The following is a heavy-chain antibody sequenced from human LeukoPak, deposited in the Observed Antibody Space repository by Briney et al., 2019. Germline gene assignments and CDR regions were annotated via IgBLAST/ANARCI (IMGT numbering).Heavy chain of an antibody. CDR3: AAERYCSSTSCRTSDH. Sequence: SVKVSCKASGCTFTGYYMHWVRQARGQRLEWIGWIVVGSGNTNYAQKFQERVTITRDMSTSTAYMELSSLRSEDTAVYYCAAERYCSSTSCRTSDHWGQGTLVTVSS. CDR2: IVVGSGNT. J-gene: IGHJ4*02. V-gene: IGHV1-58*02. CDR1: GCTFTGYY. D-gene: IGHD2-2*01.